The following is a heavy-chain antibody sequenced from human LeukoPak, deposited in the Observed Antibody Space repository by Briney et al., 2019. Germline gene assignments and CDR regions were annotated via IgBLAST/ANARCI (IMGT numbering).Heavy chain of an antibody. CDR2: IYTGGSA. V-gene: IGHV3-66*01. J-gene: IGHJ5*02. D-gene: IGHD5-12*01. Sequence: GGSLRLSCAASGFTVSSDYMSWVRQAPGKGVQWVSVIYTGGSAYYADSVKGRFTISRDNSKNTLYLQMNSLRAEDAAVYYCARVFYSGYSRWFDPWGQGTLVTVSS. CDR1: GFTVSSDY. CDR3: ARVFYSGYSRWFDP.